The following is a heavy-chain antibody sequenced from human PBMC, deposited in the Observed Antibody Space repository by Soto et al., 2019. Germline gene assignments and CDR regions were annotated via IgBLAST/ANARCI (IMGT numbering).Heavy chain of an antibody. Sequence: VQLVESGGGVVQPGRSLRLSCAASGFTFSSYAMHWVRQAPGKGLEWVAVISYDGSNKYYADSVKGRFTISRDNSKNTLYLQMNSLRAEDTAVYYCARDWSERLLRRPGWRPNYYGMDVWGQGTTVTVSS. D-gene: IGHD1-26*01. J-gene: IGHJ6*02. CDR1: GFTFSSYA. V-gene: IGHV3-30-3*01. CDR3: ARDWSERLLRRPGWRPNYYGMDV. CDR2: ISYDGSNK.